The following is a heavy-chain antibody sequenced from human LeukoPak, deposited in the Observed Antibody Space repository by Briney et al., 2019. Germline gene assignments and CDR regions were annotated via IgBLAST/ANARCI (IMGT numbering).Heavy chain of an antibody. CDR1: GFRFANFA. D-gene: IGHD2-21*01. Sequence: GGYVTLSCAASGFRFANFAMTWLRQAPGKGLEWVSTISKRAETTYYADSVKDRFTISRDNSKNTLSLHMNSLRVEDTAIYYYARGDWADYWGQGTLVSVSS. V-gene: IGHV3-23*01. CDR3: ARGDWADY. J-gene: IGHJ4*02. CDR2: ISKRAETT.